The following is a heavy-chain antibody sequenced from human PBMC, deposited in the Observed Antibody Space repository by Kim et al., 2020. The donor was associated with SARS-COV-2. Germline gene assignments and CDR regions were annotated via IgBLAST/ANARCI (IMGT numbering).Heavy chain of an antibody. CDR1: GFTFSSYA. CDR3: ARELVEDTGVDY. D-gene: IGHD7-27*01. V-gene: IGHV3-30*04. CDR2: ISYDGSNK. Sequence: GGSLRLSCAASGFTFSSYAMHWVRQAPGKGLEWVAVISYDGSNKYYADSVKGRFTISRDNSKNTLYLQMNSLRAEDTAVYYCARELVEDTGVDYWGQGTLVTVSS. J-gene: IGHJ4*02.